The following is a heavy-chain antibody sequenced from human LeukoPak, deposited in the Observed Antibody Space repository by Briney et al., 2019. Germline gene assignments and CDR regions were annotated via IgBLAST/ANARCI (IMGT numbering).Heavy chain of an antibody. CDR3: AKSLIFDRFDY. D-gene: IGHD3-16*01. CDR1: GFIVKTNY. J-gene: IGHJ4*02. CDR2: LYSGGST. Sequence: PGGSLRLSCAASGFIVKTNYMSWVRQAPGKGLEWVSILYSGGSTYYADPVKGRFTISRDNSKNTLYLQMNSLRAEDTAVYYCAKSLIFDRFDYWGQGTLVTVSS. V-gene: IGHV3-66*01.